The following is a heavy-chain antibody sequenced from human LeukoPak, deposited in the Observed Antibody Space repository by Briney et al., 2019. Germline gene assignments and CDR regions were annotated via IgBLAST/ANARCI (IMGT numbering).Heavy chain of an antibody. CDR1: GGSVSSGGYS. Sequence: TSETLSLTCAVSGGSVSSGGYSWSWIRQPPGKGLEWIGYIYYSGSTNYNPSLKSRVTISVDTSKNQFSLKLSSVTAADTAVYYCARHKSYSAGIHDLDVWGQGTTVTVSS. D-gene: IGHD1-26*01. CDR2: IYYSGST. V-gene: IGHV4-61*08. CDR3: ARHKSYSAGIHDLDV. J-gene: IGHJ6*02.